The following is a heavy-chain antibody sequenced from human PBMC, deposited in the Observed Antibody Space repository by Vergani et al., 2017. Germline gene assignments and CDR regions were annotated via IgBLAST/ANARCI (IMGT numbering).Heavy chain of an antibody. D-gene: IGHD1-14*01. V-gene: IGHV3-33*01. CDR3: ARDLRVLYNRFDP. Sequence: QVQLVESGGGVVQPGRSLRLSCAASGFTFNQYGMHWVRQAPGKGLGWVAVTWYDGNNKQYADSVKGRFTISRDNSKSTMYLQMNSLRDEDTGVYYCARDLRVLYNRFDPWGQGTLVTVSS. CDR2: TWYDGNNK. J-gene: IGHJ5*02. CDR1: GFTFNQYG.